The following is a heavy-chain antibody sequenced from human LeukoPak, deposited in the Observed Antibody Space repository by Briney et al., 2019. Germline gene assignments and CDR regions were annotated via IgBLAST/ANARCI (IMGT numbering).Heavy chain of an antibody. V-gene: IGHV4-61*02. Sequence: PSETLSLTCTVSGGSISSGSYYWSWIRQPAGKGLEWIGRIYTGGSTNYNPSLKSRVTISVDTSKNQFSLKLSSVTAADTAVYYCAGSKYYYDSSGYKTGYYYYGMDVWGQGTTVTVSS. CDR3: AGSKYYYDSSGYKTGYYYYGMDV. J-gene: IGHJ6*02. CDR2: IYTGGST. CDR1: GGSISSGSYY. D-gene: IGHD3-22*01.